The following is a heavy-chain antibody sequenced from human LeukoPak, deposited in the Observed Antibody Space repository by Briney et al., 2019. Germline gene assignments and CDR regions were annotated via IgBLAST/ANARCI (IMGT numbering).Heavy chain of an antibody. CDR2: MNPNSGNT. CDR1: GYTFTSYD. J-gene: IGHJ4*02. D-gene: IGHD2-8*01. CDR3: ARGLGDYNTNWFPVSGY. Sequence: GASVKVSCKTSGYTFTSYDLNWVRQATGQGLEWMGWMNPNSGNTGYAQKFQGRVTMTRNTSISTAYMELSSLTSEDTAIYYCARGLGDYNTNWFPVSGYWGQGTLVTVSS. V-gene: IGHV1-8*01.